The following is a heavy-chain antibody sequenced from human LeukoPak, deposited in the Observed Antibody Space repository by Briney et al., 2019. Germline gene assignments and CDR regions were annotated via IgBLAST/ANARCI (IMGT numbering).Heavy chain of an antibody. CDR2: IYYSGST. CDR3: ARGSAAYYDYDY. V-gene: IGHV4-31*03. CDR1: GGSISSGGYY. J-gene: IGHJ4*02. Sequence: SETLSLTCTVSGGSISSGGYYWSWIRQHPGKGLEWIGYIYYSGSTYYNPSLKSRVTISVDTSKNQFSLELSSVTAADTAVYYCARGSAAYYDYDYWGQGTLVTVSS. D-gene: IGHD3-3*01.